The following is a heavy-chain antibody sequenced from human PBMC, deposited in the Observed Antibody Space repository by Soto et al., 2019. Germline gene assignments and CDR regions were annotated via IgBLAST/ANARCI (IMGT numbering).Heavy chain of an antibody. Sequence: GGSLRLSCAASGFTFSSYGMHWVRQAPGKGLEWVAVIWYDGSNKYYADSVKGRFTISRDNSKNTLYLQMNSLRAEDTAVYYCARDTLGGYYLVHYGMDVWGQGTTVTVSS. J-gene: IGHJ6*02. CDR3: ARDTLGGYYLVHYGMDV. D-gene: IGHD3-22*01. V-gene: IGHV3-33*01. CDR2: IWYDGSNK. CDR1: GFTFSSYG.